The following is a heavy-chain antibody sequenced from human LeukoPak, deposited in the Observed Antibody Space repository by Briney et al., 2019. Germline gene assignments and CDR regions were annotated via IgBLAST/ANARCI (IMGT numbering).Heavy chain of an antibody. CDR2: IYYSVSP. CDR3: ARRSLGGVGYFDY. J-gene: IGHJ4*02. D-gene: IGHD2-8*02. V-gene: IGHV4-39*01. Sequence: SETLSLTCTVSGGSISSSSYYWGWIRQPPGKGLEWIGSIYYSVSPYYNPSLKSRVTISVDTSKNQFSLKLSSVTAADTAVYYCARRSLGGVGYFDYWGQGTLVTVFS. CDR1: GGSISSSSYY.